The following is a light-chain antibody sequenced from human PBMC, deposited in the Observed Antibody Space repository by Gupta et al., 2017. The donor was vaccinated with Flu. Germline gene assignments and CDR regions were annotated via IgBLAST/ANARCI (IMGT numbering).Light chain of an antibody. CDR1: ESISTW. Sequence: QMTQSPSTLSASAGDRVTITCRASESISTWLAWYQQKPGKAPKLLIYKASSLESGVPSRFSGSGSGTEFTLTISSLQPDDFAAYYCQQLNTYPYNFGQGTKLEIK. CDR2: KAS. J-gene: IGKJ2*01. V-gene: IGKV1-5*03. CDR3: QQLNTYPYN.